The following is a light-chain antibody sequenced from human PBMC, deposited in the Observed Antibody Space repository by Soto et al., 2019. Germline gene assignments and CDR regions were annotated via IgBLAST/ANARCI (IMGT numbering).Light chain of an antibody. CDR2: DAS. CDR1: QSISNW. CDR3: QQYANLGT. V-gene: IGKV1-5*01. J-gene: IGKJ1*01. Sequence: DLQMTQSPSTLSASVGDRVTITCRASQSISNWLAWYQQKAGKAPNLLIYDASSLESGVPSRFSGSGSGTEFTLTISSLQPDDFATYYCQQYANLGTFGQGTRVEIK.